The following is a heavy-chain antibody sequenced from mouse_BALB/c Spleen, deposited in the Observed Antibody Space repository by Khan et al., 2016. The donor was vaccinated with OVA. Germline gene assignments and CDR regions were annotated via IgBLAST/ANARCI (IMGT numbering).Heavy chain of an antibody. Sequence: VQLQESGAELVRPGVSVKISCKGSGYTFTDFTIHWVKQSHALSLEWIGVISTYYGDVTYNQKFKGKATMTVDKSSSTTYMELARLTSEDSAIDYCTRGAGGSRFAYGGQGTLVTVSA. CDR2: ISTYYGDV. V-gene: IGHV1S137*01. J-gene: IGHJ3*01. CDR1: GYTFTDFT. CDR3: TRGAGGSRFAY.